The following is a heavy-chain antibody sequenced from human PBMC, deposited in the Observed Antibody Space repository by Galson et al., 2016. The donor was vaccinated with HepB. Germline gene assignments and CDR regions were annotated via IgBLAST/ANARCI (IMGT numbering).Heavy chain of an antibody. CDR1: RFTFSNYG. CDR2: IWYDGSQK. Sequence: SLRLSCAASRFTFSNYGMHWVRQAPGKGLEWVAVIWYDGSQKYYADSVKGRFTISRDNSKNTLSLQMNSLRAEDTAVYYCAKGRPDYYGSGSYAPLDYWGREPWSPSPQ. D-gene: IGHD3-10*01. CDR3: AKGRPDYYGSGSYAPLDY. J-gene: IGHJ4*02. V-gene: IGHV3-33*06.